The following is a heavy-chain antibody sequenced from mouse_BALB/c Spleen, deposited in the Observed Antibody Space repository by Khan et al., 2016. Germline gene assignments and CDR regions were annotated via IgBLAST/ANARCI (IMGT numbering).Heavy chain of an antibody. CDR3: ARGLDWCFDV. CDR1: GFTFSDYY. V-gene: IGHV5-4*02. J-gene: IGHJ1*01. CDR2: ISDGGNYT. Sequence: EVELVESGGGLVKPGGSLKLSCAASGFTFSDYYMYWVRQTPEKRLEWVATISDGGNYTYYPDSVKGRFTISRANAKKNLYLQMRSLKSEDTAMYYCARGLDWCFDVWGAGTTVTVSS.